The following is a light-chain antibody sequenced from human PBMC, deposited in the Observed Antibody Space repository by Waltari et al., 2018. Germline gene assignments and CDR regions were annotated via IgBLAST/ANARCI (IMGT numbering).Light chain of an antibody. CDR2: KAS. Sequence: DIQMTQSPSTLSASIGDRVTFTCRASQSINSWLAWYQQKPGKAPKLLIYKASNLDSGVPSRFSGSGSGTEYTVTISSLQPDDLATYYCQQYDSFPYTFGQGTKLEIK. CDR3: QQYDSFPYT. J-gene: IGKJ2*01. CDR1: QSINSW. V-gene: IGKV1-5*03.